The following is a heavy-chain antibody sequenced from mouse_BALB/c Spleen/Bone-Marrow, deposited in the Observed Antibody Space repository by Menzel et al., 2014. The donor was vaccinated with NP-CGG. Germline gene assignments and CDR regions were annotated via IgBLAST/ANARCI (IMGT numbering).Heavy chain of an antibody. Sequence: QVQLKHSGPGLVAPPQSLSITCTIPGFSLTSYGVHWVRQPQGNGLEWLVVTWSDESTTYNSALKSRLSISKDNSKSQVFLKMNSLQTDDTAMYYCARRGSFYAMDYWGQGTSVTVSS. V-gene: IGHV2-6-1*01. CDR1: GFSLTSYG. J-gene: IGHJ4*01. CDR3: ARRGSFYAMDY. CDR2: TWSDEST.